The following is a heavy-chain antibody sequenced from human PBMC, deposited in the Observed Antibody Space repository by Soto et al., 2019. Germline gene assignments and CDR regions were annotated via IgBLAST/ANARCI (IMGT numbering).Heavy chain of an antibody. CDR3: AKEITIFGVAPRGFDP. Sequence: GGSLRLSCAAPGFTFSSYAMSWVRQAPGKGLEWVSAISGSGGSTYYADSVKGRFTISRDNSKNTLYLQMNSLRAEDTAVYYCAKEITIFGVAPRGFDPWGQGTLVTVSS. CDR1: GFTFSSYA. J-gene: IGHJ5*02. D-gene: IGHD3-3*01. CDR2: ISGSGGST. V-gene: IGHV3-23*01.